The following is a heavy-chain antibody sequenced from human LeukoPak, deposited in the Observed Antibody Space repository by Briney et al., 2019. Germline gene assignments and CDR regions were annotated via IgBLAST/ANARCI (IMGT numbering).Heavy chain of an antibody. CDR3: AKDRYSYAFEYFES. V-gene: IGHV3-30*18. Sequence: GGSLRLSCAASGFTFNSYGMHWVRQAPGKGLEWVAVISNDGSKKYYADSVKGRFTISRDNSKNTLFLQVSSLRAEDTAVYYCAKDRYSYAFEYFESRGQGTLVTVSS. CDR1: GFTFNSYG. CDR2: ISNDGSKK. D-gene: IGHD3-16*01. J-gene: IGHJ4*02.